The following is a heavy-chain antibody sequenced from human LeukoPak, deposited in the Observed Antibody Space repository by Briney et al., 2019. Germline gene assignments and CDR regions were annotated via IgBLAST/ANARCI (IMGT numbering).Heavy chain of an antibody. D-gene: IGHD3-10*01. V-gene: IGHV4-39*01. CDR3: ARPIEGRQEGTYYYMDV. CDR1: GGSISSGSYY. J-gene: IGHJ6*03. CDR2: IYYSGST. Sequence: KSSETLSLTCTVSGGSISSGSYYWSWIRQPPGKGLEWIGSIYYSGSTSYNPALKSRVTISVDTSKNQFSLKLSSVTAADTAVYYCARPIEGRQEGTYYYMDVWGKGTTVTVSS.